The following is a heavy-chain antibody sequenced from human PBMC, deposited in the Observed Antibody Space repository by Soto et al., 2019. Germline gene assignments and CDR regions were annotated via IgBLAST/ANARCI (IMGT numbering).Heavy chain of an antibody. CDR3: AKVCYQSLTVVEGFDY. V-gene: IGHV3-23*01. Sequence: PGGSLRLSCAASGFTFSSYAMSWVRQAPGKGLEWISGISGRGDRTYYADSVKGRFTISRDNSRNTLYLEMNRLRGEDTAAYYCAKVCYQSLTVVEGFDYWGQGTLVTVSS. D-gene: IGHD3-22*01. CDR1: GFTFSSYA. CDR2: ISGRGDRT. J-gene: IGHJ4*02.